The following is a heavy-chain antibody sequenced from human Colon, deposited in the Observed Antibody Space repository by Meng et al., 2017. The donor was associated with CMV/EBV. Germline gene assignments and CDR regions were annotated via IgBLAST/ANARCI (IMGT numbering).Heavy chain of an antibody. Sequence: SFAASGLTFRNYWMHWVRQAPGKGLVWVSRISSDGSSATYAESVRGRFTISRDNAKNTLYLQMNTLRADDTATYYCASTGTMTQDFWGQGTLVTVSS. J-gene: IGHJ4*02. CDR1: GLTFRNYW. CDR2: ISSDGSSA. V-gene: IGHV3-74*03. CDR3: ASTGTMTQDF. D-gene: IGHD4-17*01.